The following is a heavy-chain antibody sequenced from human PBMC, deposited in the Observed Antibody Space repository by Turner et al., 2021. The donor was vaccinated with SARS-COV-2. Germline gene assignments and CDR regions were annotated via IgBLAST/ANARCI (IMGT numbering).Heavy chain of an antibody. CDR3: ARHAYGSGSYYPDDY. D-gene: IGHD3-10*01. CDR2: IYSGGST. Sequence: EVQLVETGGGLIQPGGSLRLSCAASGVTVSSNYMSWVRQAPGKGLEWVSLIYSGGSTYYADSVKGRFTISRDNSKNTLYLQMNSLRAEDTAVYYCARHAYGSGSYYPDDYWGQGTLVTVSS. J-gene: IGHJ4*02. CDR1: GVTVSSNY. V-gene: IGHV3-53*02.